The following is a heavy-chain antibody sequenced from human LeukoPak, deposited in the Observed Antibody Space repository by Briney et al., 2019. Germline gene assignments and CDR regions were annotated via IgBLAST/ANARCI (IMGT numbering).Heavy chain of an antibody. Sequence: PSETLSLTCTVSGGSISGQYWSWIRQPPGRGLEWIGYISYSGNTKYNPSLKSRVTISVDTSKNQFSLKLNSMSAADTPVYYCARLRFLEWLFPWFDPWGQGILVTVSS. CDR3: ARLRFLEWLFPWFDP. CDR1: GGSISGQY. J-gene: IGHJ5*02. CDR2: ISYSGNT. V-gene: IGHV4-59*08. D-gene: IGHD3-3*01.